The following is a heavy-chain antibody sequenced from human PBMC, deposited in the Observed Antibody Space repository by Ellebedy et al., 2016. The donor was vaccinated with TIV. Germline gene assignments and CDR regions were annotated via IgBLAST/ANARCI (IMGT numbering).Heavy chain of an antibody. D-gene: IGHD2-15*01. CDR2: LYYSGST. Sequence: SETLSLTCTVSGGSISSSNYYWGWIRQPPGKGLEWIGSLYYSGSTDYNPSLKSRVTMSVDTSKNQFSLRLSSVTAADTAVYYCGRHLRSGICMRIAQIDYWGQGTLVTVSS. V-gene: IGHV4-39*01. CDR3: GRHLRSGICMRIAQIDY. J-gene: IGHJ4*02. CDR1: GGSISSSNYY.